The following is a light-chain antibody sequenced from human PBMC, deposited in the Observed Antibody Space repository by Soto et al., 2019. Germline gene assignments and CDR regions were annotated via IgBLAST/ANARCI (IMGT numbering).Light chain of an antibody. CDR2: AAS. J-gene: IGKJ4*01. V-gene: IGKV1-8*01. CDR3: QHYCSYPPT. Sequence: AIRMTQSPSSFSASTGDRVTITCRASQGISSYLAWYQQKQGKAPKLLIYAASTLQSGGPSRFSGSGSGTNFTITVSCMQSEDFATYYCQHYCSYPPTFGGGTKVEIK. CDR1: QGISSY.